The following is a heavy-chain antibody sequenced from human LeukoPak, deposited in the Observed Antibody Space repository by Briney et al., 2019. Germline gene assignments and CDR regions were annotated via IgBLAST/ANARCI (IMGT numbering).Heavy chain of an antibody. CDR2: INQDGSQK. CDR3: ARGHYGRDY. V-gene: IGHV3-7*04. D-gene: IGHD4-17*01. J-gene: IGHJ4*02. CDR1: GFTFSDHW. Sequence: GGSLRLSCAASGFTFSDHWMSWVRQAPGKGLEWVAHINQDGSQKYYMDSVKGRFTISRDNAENSLYLQMHSLRADDTGLYYCARGHYGRDYWGQGTLVTVSS.